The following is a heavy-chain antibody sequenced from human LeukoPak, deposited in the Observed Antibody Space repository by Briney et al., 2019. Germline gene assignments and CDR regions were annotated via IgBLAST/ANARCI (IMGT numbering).Heavy chain of an antibody. CDR1: GGSFSSYY. D-gene: IGHD1-26*01. V-gene: IGHV4-4*07. CDR2: IYASGST. J-gene: IGHJ4*02. CDR3: ARHRTRGIVGAPAAYYFDY. Sequence: SETLSLTCTVSGGSFSSYYWSWIRQPAGKGLEWIGRIYASGSTNYNPSLKSRVTMSVDTSKNQFSLKLSSVTAADTAVYYCARHRTRGIVGAPAAYYFDYWGQGTLVTVSS.